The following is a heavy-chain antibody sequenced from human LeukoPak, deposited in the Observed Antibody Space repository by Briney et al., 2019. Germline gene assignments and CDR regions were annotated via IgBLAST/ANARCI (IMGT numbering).Heavy chain of an antibody. CDR1: GFTFSSYI. V-gene: IGHV3-21*01. CDR2: ISSSSSYI. J-gene: IGHJ5*02. D-gene: IGHD1-14*01. Sequence: GGSLRLSCAASGFTFSSYIMNWVRQAPGKGLEWVSSISSSSSYIYYADSVKGRFTISRDNAKNSLYLQMNSLRAEDTAVYYCARDSAGYKANWFDPWGQGTLVTVSS. CDR3: ARDSAGYKANWFDP.